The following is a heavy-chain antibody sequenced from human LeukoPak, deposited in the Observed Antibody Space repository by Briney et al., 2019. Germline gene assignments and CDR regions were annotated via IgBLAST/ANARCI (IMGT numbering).Heavy chain of an antibody. D-gene: IGHD1-26*01. V-gene: IGHV3-48*03. Sequence: PGGSLRLSCVASGITLSGYEINWVRQAPGKGLEWISYISSSGSPIYYADSVKGRFTISRDNVKNSVYLQMNSLRAEDTALYYCARDLRWWSGSSRFLHTFDCWGQGTLVTVSS. J-gene: IGHJ4*02. CDR2: ISSSGSPI. CDR3: ARDLRWWSGSSRFLHTFDC. CDR1: GITLSGYE.